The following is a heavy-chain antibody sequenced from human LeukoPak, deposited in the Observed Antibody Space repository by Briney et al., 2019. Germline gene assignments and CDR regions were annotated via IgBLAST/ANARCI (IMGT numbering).Heavy chain of an antibody. CDR1: GGSFSGCY. V-gene: IGHV4-34*01. J-gene: IGHJ3*02. CDR3: ARGPVPYYDSSGYYYDDAFDI. D-gene: IGHD3-22*01. Sequence: SETLSLTCAVYGGSFSGCYWSWIRQPPGKGLEWIGEINHSGSTNYNPSLKSRVTISVDTSKNQFSLKLSSVTAADTAVYYCARGPVPYYDSSGYYYDDAFDIWGQGTMVTVSS. CDR2: INHSGST.